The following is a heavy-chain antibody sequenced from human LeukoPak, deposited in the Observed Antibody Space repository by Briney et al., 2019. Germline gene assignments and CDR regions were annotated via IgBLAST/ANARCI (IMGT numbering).Heavy chain of an antibody. CDR1: GYTFTGYY. D-gene: IGHD2-8*01. Sequence: ASVKVSCKASGYTFTGYYVHWVRQAPGQGLEWMGWINPNSGDTNYAQKFQGRVTMTRDTSISTAYMELSRLRSDDTAVYYCARYVMGLDFWGQGTLVTVSS. CDR3: ARYVMGLDF. CDR2: INPNSGDT. V-gene: IGHV1-2*02. J-gene: IGHJ4*02.